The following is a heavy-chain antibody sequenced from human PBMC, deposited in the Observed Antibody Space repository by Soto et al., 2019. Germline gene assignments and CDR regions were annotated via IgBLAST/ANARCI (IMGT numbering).Heavy chain of an antibody. V-gene: IGHV1-2*02. CDR2: INPNSGGT. Sequence: QVQLVQSGAEVKKPGSSVKVSCKASGGTFSSYAISWVRQAPGQGLEWMGGINPNSGGTNYAQKFQGRVTMTRDTSISTAYMELSRLRSDDTAVYYCARFGWFEDCSGGSCIYYYYGMDVWGQGTTVTVSS. CDR3: ARFGWFEDCSGGSCIYYYYGMDV. D-gene: IGHD2-15*01. CDR1: GGTFSSYA. J-gene: IGHJ6*02.